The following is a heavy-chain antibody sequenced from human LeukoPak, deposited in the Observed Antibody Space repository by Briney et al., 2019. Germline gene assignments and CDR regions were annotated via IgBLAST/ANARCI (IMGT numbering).Heavy chain of an antibody. CDR2: ISGSGGSP. J-gene: IGHJ4*02. Sequence: GGSLRLSCAASGFTFSSYSMNWVRQAPGKGLEWVSAISGSGGSPYYADSVKGRFTVSRDNAKNPLYLQMNNLRAEDTAVYYCARKAIPDYWGQGTLVTVSS. V-gene: IGHV3-21*04. CDR1: GFTFSSYS. CDR3: ARKAIPDY. D-gene: IGHD2-21*01.